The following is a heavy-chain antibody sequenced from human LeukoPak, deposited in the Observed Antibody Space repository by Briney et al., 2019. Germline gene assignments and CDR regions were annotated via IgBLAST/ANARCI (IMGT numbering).Heavy chain of an antibody. Sequence: GGSLRLSCVASGFAFSSYWMSWVRQAPGKGLELVANISPDGSAEDYVDSVRGRFAISRDNAKRSLYLQMNSLSPEDTAVYYCANQAYSQFDYWGQGTLVSASS. CDR3: ANQAYSQFDY. J-gene: IGHJ4*02. CDR1: GFAFSSYW. V-gene: IGHV3-7*01. D-gene: IGHD4-11*01. CDR2: ISPDGSAE.